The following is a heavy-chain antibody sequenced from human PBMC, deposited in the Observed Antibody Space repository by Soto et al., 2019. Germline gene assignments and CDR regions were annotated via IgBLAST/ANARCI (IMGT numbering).Heavy chain of an antibody. V-gene: IGHV4-31*03. J-gene: IGHJ4*02. Sequence: PSETLSLTCTVSGGSISSSTHYWSWIRQHPGKGLEWIGYIYYDGTTYHNPSLKSRANMSVETSKSQFSLKLNSVTAADTAVYYSARVGLDGNPLSNFDYWGQGTSVTVSS. CDR3: ARVGLDGNPLSNFDY. CDR2: IYYDGTT. CDR1: GGSISSSTHY. D-gene: IGHD1-1*01.